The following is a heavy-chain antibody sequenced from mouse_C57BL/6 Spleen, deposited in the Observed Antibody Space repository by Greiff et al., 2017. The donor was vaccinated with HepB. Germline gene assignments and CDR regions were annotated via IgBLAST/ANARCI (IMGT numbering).Heavy chain of an antibody. CDR2: IYPRSGNT. Sequence: QVQLQHSGAELARPGASVKLSCKASGYTFTSYGISWVKQSTGQGLEWIGEIYPRSGNTYYNEKFKGKATLTADKSSSTAYMELRSLTSEDSAVYFCARPLYYGSSYVYYFDYWGQGTTLTVSS. CDR1: GYTFTSYG. J-gene: IGHJ2*01. D-gene: IGHD1-1*01. V-gene: IGHV1-81*01. CDR3: ARPLYYGSSYVYYFDY.